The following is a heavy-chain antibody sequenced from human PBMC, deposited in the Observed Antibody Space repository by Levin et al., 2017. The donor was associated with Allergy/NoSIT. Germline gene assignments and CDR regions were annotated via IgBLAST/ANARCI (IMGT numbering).Heavy chain of an antibody. V-gene: IGHV3-30*09. J-gene: IGHJ1*01. CDR1: GFTFSSHA. CDR3: ASGHTTSDPKYVHH. Sequence: GGSLRLSCAAPGFTFSSHAMHWVRQAPGKGLEWVAVISSDGYFKYYADSVKGRFAISRDNSRNTLYLQMNSLTVEDTAVYYCASGHTTSDPKYVHHWGQGTLVTVSS. D-gene: IGHD1-26*01. CDR2: ISSDGYFK.